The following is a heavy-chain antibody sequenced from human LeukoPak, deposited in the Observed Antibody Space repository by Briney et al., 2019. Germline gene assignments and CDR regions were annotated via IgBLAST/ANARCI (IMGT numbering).Heavy chain of an antibody. J-gene: IGHJ4*02. CDR2: IKSKSEGGTT. CDR3: TTVGSRIVVIAPFDY. V-gene: IGHV3-15*01. D-gene: IGHD3-22*01. CDR1: GFSFSNAW. Sequence: GGSLRLSCAASGFSFSNAWMSWVRQAPGKGLEWVGRIKSKSEGGTTDYAAPVKGRFTISRDDSKNTLYLQMNSLKTEDTAVYYCTTVGSRIVVIAPFDYWGQGTLVTVSS.